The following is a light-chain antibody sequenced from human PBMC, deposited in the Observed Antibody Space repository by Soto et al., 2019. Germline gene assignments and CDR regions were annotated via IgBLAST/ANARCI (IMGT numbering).Light chain of an antibody. V-gene: IGKV1-12*01. J-gene: IGKJ3*01. CDR3: QQANSFPFT. CDR1: RGIGGG. Sequence: DIQMTRSPSSGFALVGEGVPITFGASRGIGGGLAWYKKKPGKAPKLLFYAASSLQSGVPSRFSGSGSGTDFTLTISSLQPEDFATYYCQQANSFPFTFGPGTKVDIK. CDR2: AAS.